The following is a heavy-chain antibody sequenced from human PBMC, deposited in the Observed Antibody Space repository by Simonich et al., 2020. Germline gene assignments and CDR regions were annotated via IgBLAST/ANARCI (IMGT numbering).Heavy chain of an antibody. Sequence: QVQLAQSGAEVKKPGASVKVSCKASGYTFTGYYMHWVGQAPGQGLEWRGWIKPNSGGTNNAQKFQGRVTMTRDTSISTAYMELSRLRSDDTAVYYCARNGLVGILKAFDIWGQGTMVTVSS. CDR2: IKPNSGGT. CDR3: ARNGLVGILKAFDI. D-gene: IGHD2-21*01. V-gene: IGHV1-2*02. CDR1: GYTFTGYY. J-gene: IGHJ3*02.